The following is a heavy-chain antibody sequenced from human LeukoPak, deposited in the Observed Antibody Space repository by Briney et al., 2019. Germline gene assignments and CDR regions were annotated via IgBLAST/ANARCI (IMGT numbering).Heavy chain of an antibody. CDR2: INSDGSST. CDR3: WGRGDFEVVIRADF. J-gene: IGHJ4*02. D-gene: IGHD3-3*01. CDR1: GFTFSGYG. V-gene: IGHV3-74*01. Sequence: PGGSLRLSCAASGFTFSGYGMHWVRQAPGKGVEWVSHINSDGSSTSYADSVKGRFTISRDNAKNTLYLQMSSLRAEDTGVYYCWGRGDFEVVIRADFWGEGALVTVSS.